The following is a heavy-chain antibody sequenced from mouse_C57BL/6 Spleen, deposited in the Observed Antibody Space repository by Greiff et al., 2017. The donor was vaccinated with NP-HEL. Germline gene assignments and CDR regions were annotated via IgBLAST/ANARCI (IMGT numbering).Heavy chain of an antibody. J-gene: IGHJ4*01. Sequence: EVKLMESGGGLVKPGGSLKLSCAASGFTFSDYGMHWVRQAPEKGLEWVAYISSGSSTIYYADTVKGRFTISRDNAKNTLFLQMTSLRSEDTAMYYCAGGHPYAMDYWGQGTSVTVSS. CDR1: GFTFSDYG. D-gene: IGHD3-1*01. CDR3: AGGHPYAMDY. CDR2: ISSGSSTI. V-gene: IGHV5-17*01.